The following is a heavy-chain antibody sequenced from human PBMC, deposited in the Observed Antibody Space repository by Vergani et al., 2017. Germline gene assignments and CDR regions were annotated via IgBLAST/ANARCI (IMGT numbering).Heavy chain of an antibody. J-gene: IGHJ5*02. CDR3: ARARCGGACFMSNWLDT. CDR2: VKSDGNSA. Sequence: EVQLVESGGGLVQPGGSLRLSCAASGFTVSSIYMSWVRQAPGKGLEWVSRVKSDGNSAMYADSVKGRFTISRDNSKNTLYLEMKSLRVEDTAVYYCARARCGGACFMSNWLDTWGQGTLVSVSS. CDR1: GFTVSSIY. D-gene: IGHD2-21*02. V-gene: IGHV3-74*03.